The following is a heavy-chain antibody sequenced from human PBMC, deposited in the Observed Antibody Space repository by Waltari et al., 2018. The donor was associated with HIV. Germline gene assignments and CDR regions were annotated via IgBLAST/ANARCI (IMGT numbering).Heavy chain of an antibody. CDR1: GGSFSGYY. CDR2: INHSGST. Sequence: QVQLQQWGAGLLKPSETLSLTCAVYGGSFSGYYWSWIRQPPGKGLEWIGEINHSGSTNYNPSLKSRVTISVDTSKNQFSLKLSSVTAADTAVYYCASSNCSGGSCLFDYWGQGTLVTVSS. J-gene: IGHJ4*02. V-gene: IGHV4-34*01. CDR3: ASSNCSGGSCLFDY. D-gene: IGHD2-15*01.